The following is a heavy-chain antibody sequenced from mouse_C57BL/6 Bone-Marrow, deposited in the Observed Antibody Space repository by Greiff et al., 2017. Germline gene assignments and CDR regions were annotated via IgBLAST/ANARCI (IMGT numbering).Heavy chain of an antibody. J-gene: IGHJ4*01. D-gene: IGHD1-1*01. V-gene: IGHV10-3*01. CDR1: GFTFTTYA. Sequence: EVMLVESGGGLVQPKGSLKLSCAASGFTFTTYAMPWVRQAPGKGLEWVARISSKSSNYATYYAASVQDRFTISRADSQSKLYLQMNNLKTEDTAMDYGVRTTVVATEDYAMDYWGQGTSVTGSS. CDR2: ISSKSSNYAT. CDR3: VRTTVVATEDYAMDY.